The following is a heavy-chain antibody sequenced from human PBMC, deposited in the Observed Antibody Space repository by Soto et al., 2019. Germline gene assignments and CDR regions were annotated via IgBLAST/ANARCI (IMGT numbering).Heavy chain of an antibody. Sequence: QVQLVESGGGLVRPGGSLRLSCEGSGFTFSDYYMSWIRQAPGKELQWLSYISSGGTYTDYADSVKGRFTISRDNAKNLLYLQLNSLRAEDTAVYYCSRDRLAGAGGRVDFWGQGTLVTVSS. V-gene: IGHV3-11*06. J-gene: IGHJ4*01. CDR2: ISSGGTYT. CDR3: SRDRLAGAGGRVDF. CDR1: GFTFSDYY. D-gene: IGHD6-19*01.